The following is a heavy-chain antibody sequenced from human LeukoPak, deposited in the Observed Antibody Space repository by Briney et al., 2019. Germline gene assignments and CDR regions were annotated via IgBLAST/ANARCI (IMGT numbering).Heavy chain of an antibody. V-gene: IGHV3-23*01. CDR2: ISGSGGST. CDR1: GFTFSSYA. CDR3: ARQGSGSLTWFDP. Sequence: GGSLRLSCAASGFTFSSYAMSWVRQAPGKGLEWVSAISGSGGSTYYADSVKGRFTISRDNAKNSLYLQMNSLRAEDTAVYYRARQGSGSLTWFDPWGQGSLVTVSS. J-gene: IGHJ5*02. D-gene: IGHD3-10*01.